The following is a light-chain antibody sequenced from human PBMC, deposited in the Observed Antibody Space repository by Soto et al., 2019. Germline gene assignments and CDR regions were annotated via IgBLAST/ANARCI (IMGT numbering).Light chain of an antibody. J-gene: IGKJ1*01. CDR1: QTISTY. CDR2: AAS. CDR3: QQRYSTPWT. Sequence: DIQMTQSPSSLSASVGDRVTITCRASQTISTYLNWYQQKPGKAPKLLIYAASSLQSGVPSRFSGGGSGTDFTLTISSLQPEDFATYYCQQRYSTPWTFGQGTKVEIK. V-gene: IGKV1-39*01.